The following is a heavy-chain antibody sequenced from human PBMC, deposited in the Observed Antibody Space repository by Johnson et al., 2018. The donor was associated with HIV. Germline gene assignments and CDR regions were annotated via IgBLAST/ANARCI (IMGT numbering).Heavy chain of an antibody. Sequence: VQLVESGGGLVQPGGSLRLSCAASGFTVSSNYMSWVRQPPGKGLAWVSVIYSGGSTHYADSVQGRFTISRDNSKNTLYLQMNSLRAEDTAVYYCARGVDGAFDIWGQGTRVTVSS. CDR3: ARGVDGAFDI. V-gene: IGHV3-66*02. J-gene: IGHJ3*02. CDR1: GFTVSSNY. D-gene: IGHD3-10*01. CDR2: IYSGGST.